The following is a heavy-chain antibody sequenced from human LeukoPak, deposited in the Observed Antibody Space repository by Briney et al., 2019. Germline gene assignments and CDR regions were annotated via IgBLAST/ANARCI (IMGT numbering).Heavy chain of an antibody. CDR1: GFTFSSYG. CDR3: ATGWLGYCSGGSCPPDY. D-gene: IGHD2-15*01. J-gene: IGHJ4*02. CDR2: IRYDGSNK. Sequence: GGSLRLSCAASGFTFSSYGMHWVRQAPGKGLEWVAFIRYDGSNKYYADSVKGRFTISRDNSKNTLYLQMNSLRAEDTAVYYCATGWLGYCSGGSCPPDYWGQGTLVTVSS. V-gene: IGHV3-30*02.